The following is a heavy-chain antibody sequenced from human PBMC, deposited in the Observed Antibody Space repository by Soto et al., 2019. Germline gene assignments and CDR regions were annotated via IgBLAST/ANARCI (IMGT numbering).Heavy chain of an antibody. V-gene: IGHV4-4*02. CDR2: THHSGRT. D-gene: IGHD4-17*01. CDR1: GGSMSSSNW. CDR3: TRSEATVLDY. Sequence: QVQLQESGPGLVKPSGTLSLTCTVSGGSMSSSNWWNWVRQPPGKGLEWIGETHHSGRTNYNPSLERTVSIPVDKSKNHSSRQLTSVTAADTAVYYCTRSEATVLDYWGQGTLVTVSS. J-gene: IGHJ4*02.